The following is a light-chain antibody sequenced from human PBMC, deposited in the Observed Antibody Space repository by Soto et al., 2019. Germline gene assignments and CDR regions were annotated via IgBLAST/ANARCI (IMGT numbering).Light chain of an antibody. CDR1: QDIGNF. V-gene: IGKV1-27*01. CDR3: QNYSRLPV. J-gene: IGKJ3*01. CDR2: AAS. Sequence: DIEMTQSPASLSASVGDRVTITCRASQDIGNFVAWYQQKPGKAPKLLIYAASTLHSGVPSRFSGSESGTDFTLTINLLQPEDVATYSWQNYSRLPVFGPGTKVEIK.